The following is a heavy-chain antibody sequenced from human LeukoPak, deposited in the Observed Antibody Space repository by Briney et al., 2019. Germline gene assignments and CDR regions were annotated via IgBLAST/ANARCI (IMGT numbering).Heavy chain of an antibody. CDR1: GGTFSSYA. CDR2: IIPIFGTA. D-gene: IGHD5-24*01. CDR3: ARFGGYNYGVDY. V-gene: IGHV1-69*13. Sequence: SVKVSCKASGGTFSSYAISWVRQAPGQGLEWMGGIIPIFGTANYAQKFQGRVTITADESTSTAYMELSSLRSEDTAVYYCARFGGYNYGVDYWGQGTLVTVSS. J-gene: IGHJ4*02.